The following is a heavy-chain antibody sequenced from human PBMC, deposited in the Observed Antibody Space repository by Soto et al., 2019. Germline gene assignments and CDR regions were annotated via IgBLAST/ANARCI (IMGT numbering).Heavy chain of an antibody. CDR3: ARGQLWPTKLFDY. CDR1: GGSISSTTYY. V-gene: IGHV4-39*07. J-gene: IGHJ4*02. D-gene: IGHD5-18*01. CDR2: FFIGGNT. Sequence: SETLSLTCTVSGGSISSTTYYWGWMRQPPGKGLEWIASFFIGGNTYYNPSLKSRVTISVDTSKNQFSLKLSSVTAADTAVYYCARGQLWPTKLFDYWGQGTLVTVSS.